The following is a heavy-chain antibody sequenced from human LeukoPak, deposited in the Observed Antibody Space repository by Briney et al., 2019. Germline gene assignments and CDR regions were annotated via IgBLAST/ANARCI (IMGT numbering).Heavy chain of an antibody. CDR1: GGSFSGYY. V-gene: IGHV4-34*01. CDR2: INHSGST. Sequence: SETLSLTCAVYGGSFSGYYWSWIRQPPRKGLEWIGEINHSGSTDYNPSLKSRVTISVDTSKNLFSLKLSSVTAADTAVYYCAREGYDFLTGYGGYYYMDVWGKGTTVTVSS. J-gene: IGHJ6*03. CDR3: AREGYDFLTGYGGYYYMDV. D-gene: IGHD3-9*01.